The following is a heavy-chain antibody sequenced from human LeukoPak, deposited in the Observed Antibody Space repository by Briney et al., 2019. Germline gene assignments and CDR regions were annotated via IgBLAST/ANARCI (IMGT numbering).Heavy chain of an antibody. V-gene: IGHV1-46*01. CDR2: VNPSSGVT. D-gene: IGHD1/OR15-1a*01. CDR1: GYTFTGYY. J-gene: IGHJ6*02. Sequence: ASVKVSCKASGYTFTGYYMHWVRQAPGQGLEWMAIVNPSSGVTTYGQKFQGRVAVTRDTSTSTVYMELSSLRSEDTAVYYCARENTLITRGDYYYGMDVWGQGTTVIVSS. CDR3: ARENTLITRGDYYYGMDV.